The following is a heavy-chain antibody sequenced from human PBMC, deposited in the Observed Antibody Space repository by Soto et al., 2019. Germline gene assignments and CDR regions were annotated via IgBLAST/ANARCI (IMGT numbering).Heavy chain of an antibody. J-gene: IGHJ4*02. V-gene: IGHV3-21*01. CDR2: ISSSSSYI. D-gene: IGHD2-15*01. CDR1: GFTFSSYS. CDR3: VGAIVVVVAATPSYADY. Sequence: GGSLRLSCAASGFTFSSYSMNWVRQAPGKGLEWVSSISSSSSYIYYADSVKGRFTISRDNAKNSLYLQMNSLRAEDTAVYYCVGAIVVVVAATPSYADYWGQGTLVTVSS.